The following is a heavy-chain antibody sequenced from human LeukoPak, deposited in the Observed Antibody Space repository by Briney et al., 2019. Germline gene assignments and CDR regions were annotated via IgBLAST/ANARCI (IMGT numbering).Heavy chain of an antibody. D-gene: IGHD3-3*01. J-gene: IGHJ4*02. V-gene: IGHV4-59*01. CDR2: IYYSGST. Sequence: PSETLSLTCTLSGGSISSYYWSWIRQPPGKGLEWIGYIYYSGSTNYNPSLKSRVTISVGTSKNQFSLKLSSVTAADTAVYYCARGRAYDFWSGYYFDYWGQGTLVTVSS. CDR3: ARGRAYDFWSGYYFDY. CDR1: GGSISSYY.